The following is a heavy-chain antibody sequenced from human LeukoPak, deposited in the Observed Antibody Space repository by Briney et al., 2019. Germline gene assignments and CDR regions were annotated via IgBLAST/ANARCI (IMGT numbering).Heavy chain of an antibody. V-gene: IGHV1-2*02. CDR3: ARSLDSSGYYYVSILVY. CDR1: GYSFADYY. J-gene: IGHJ4*02. CDR2: IKPNSGDT. D-gene: IGHD3-22*01. Sequence: ASVKVSCKASGYSFADYYMHWVRQAPGQGLEWMGWIKPNSGDTRSAQKFQGRVIMTRDTSTGTAYMELSSLRYDDTAVYYCARSLDSSGYYYVSILVYWGQGTLVTVSS.